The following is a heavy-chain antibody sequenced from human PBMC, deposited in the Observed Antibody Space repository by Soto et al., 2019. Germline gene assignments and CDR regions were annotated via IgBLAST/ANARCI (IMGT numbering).Heavy chain of an antibody. D-gene: IGHD2-15*01. CDR3: AGEGVVAATPESAAFDI. CDR2: IDPSGGST. J-gene: IGHJ3*02. Sequence: GASVKVSCKASGYTFTSYYIHWVRQAPGQGLEWMGIIDPSGGSTTYAQKFQGRFTISRDNSKNTLYLQMNSLRAEDTAVYYCAGEGVVAATPESAAFDIWGQGTMVTVSS. CDR1: GYTFTSYY. V-gene: IGHV1-46*01.